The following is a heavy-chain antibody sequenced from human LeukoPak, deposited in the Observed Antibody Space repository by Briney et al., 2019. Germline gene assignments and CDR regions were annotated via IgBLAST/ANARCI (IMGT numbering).Heavy chain of an antibody. CDR2: ISSSSSYI. CDR1: GFTFSSYS. D-gene: IGHD3-22*01. J-gene: IGHJ4*02. Sequence: GGSLRLSCAASGFTFSSYSMNWVRQAPGKGLEWVSSISSSSSYIYYADSVKGRFTISRDNAKNSLYLQMNSLRAEDTAVYYCARAPPGDYYDSSGYPYCGQGTLVTVSS. CDR3: ARAPPGDYYDSSGYPY. V-gene: IGHV3-21*01.